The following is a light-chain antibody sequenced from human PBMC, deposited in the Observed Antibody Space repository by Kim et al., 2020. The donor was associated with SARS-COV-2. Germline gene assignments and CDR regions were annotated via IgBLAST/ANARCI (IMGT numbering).Light chain of an antibody. CDR2: GAS. Sequence: EIVLTQSPGTLSLSPGERATLSCRASQSVSSSYLAWYQQKPGQAPRLLIYGASSRATGIPDRFSGSGSGTDFTLTISRLEPEDFAVYYYQQNGSSPYSFGQGTKLE. V-gene: IGKV3-20*01. CDR3: QQNGSSPYS. CDR1: QSVSSSY. J-gene: IGKJ2*03.